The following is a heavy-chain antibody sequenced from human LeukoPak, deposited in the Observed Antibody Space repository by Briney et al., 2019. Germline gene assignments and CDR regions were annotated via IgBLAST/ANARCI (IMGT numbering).Heavy chain of an antibody. J-gene: IGHJ6*04. D-gene: IGHD3-10*02. CDR3: AELGTTMIGGV. CDR2: ISSSGSTI. CDR1: GFTFSSYS. Sequence: GSLRLSCAASGFTFSSYSMNWVRQAPGKGLEWVSYISSSGSTIYYADSVKGRFTISRDNAKNSLYLQMNSLRAEDTAVYYCAELGTTMIGGVWGKGTTVTISS. V-gene: IGHV3-48*04.